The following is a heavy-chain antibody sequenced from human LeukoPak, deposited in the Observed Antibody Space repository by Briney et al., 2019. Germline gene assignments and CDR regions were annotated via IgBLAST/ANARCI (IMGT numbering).Heavy chain of an antibody. Sequence: GGSLRLSCEGSGFPFGSYVMTWVRQAPGKGLEWVSSISSSSSYIYYADSVKGRFTISRDNAKNSLYLQMNSLRAEDTAVYYCARYGDFLDYWGQGTLVTVSS. J-gene: IGHJ4*02. CDR2: ISSSSSYI. CDR1: GFPFGSYV. V-gene: IGHV3-21*01. CDR3: ARYGDFLDY. D-gene: IGHD4-17*01.